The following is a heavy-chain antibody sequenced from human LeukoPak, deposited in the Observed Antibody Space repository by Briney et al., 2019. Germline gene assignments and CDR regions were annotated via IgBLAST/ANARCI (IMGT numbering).Heavy chain of an antibody. CDR1: GFTFNDAW. J-gene: IGHJ4*02. V-gene: IGHV3-21*01. CDR2: ISSSSSYI. D-gene: IGHD6-13*01. CDR3: ARDFSIAAAGAFFDY. Sequence: GGSLRLSCEASGFTFNDAWMNWVRQAPGKGLEWVSSISSSSSYIYYADSVKGRFTISRDNAKNSLYLQMNSLRAEDTAVYYCARDFSIAAAGAFFDYWGQGTLVTVSS.